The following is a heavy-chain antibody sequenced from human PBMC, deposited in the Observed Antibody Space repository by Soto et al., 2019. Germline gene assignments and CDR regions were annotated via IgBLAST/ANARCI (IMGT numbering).Heavy chain of an antibody. J-gene: IGHJ3*02. CDR2: IYYSGST. CDR3: ASSSYYDFWSGYPEAFDI. V-gene: IGHV4-31*03. D-gene: IGHD3-3*01. Sequence: SETLSLTCPVSGGYISSGGYYRSWIRQHPGKGLEWIGYIYYSGSTYYNPSLKSRVTISVDASKNQFSLKLRSVTAADTAVYYCASSSYYDFWSGYPEAFDIWGQGTMVTVSS. CDR1: GGYISSGGYY.